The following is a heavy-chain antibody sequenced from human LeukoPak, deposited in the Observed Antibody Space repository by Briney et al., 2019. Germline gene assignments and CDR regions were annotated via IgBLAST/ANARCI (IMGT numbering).Heavy chain of an antibody. J-gene: IGHJ4*02. D-gene: IGHD6-13*01. CDR2: ISSSSRYT. CDR1: GLTVTNNN. CDR3: PRVSTAVSLAIDY. V-gene: IGHV3-21*06. Sequence: GGSLRLSCAASGLTVTNNNMNWVRKPPGKALDWVSIISSSSRYTYYADSVKGRFTLFRDNAKNSLYMQMNSLRPKDTAVFYCPRVSTAVSLAIDYWGQGTLVTAS.